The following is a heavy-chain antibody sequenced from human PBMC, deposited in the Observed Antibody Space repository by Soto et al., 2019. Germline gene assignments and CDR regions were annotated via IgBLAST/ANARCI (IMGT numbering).Heavy chain of an antibody. V-gene: IGHV3-33*01. CDR1: GFIFSQYG. CDR2: IGRDGSRP. Sequence: QLQLVESGGGVVQPGRSLRLSCAASGFIFSQYGMHWVRQTPDKGLEWVGLIGRDGSRPFYAESVKGRLTISRDNSKNTLYLQIASLRVEDTALYFFASDDVNPDNALDMWCQGTMVTVS. CDR3: ASDDVNPDNALDM. D-gene: IGHD3-10*02. J-gene: IGHJ3*02.